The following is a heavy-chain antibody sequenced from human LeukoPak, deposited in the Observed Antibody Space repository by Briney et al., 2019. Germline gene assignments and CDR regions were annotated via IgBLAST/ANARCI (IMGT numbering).Heavy chain of an antibody. V-gene: IGHV3-23*01. CDR3: AKRGVVIRVILVGFHKEAYYFES. Sequence: GESLRLSCAVSGITLSNYGMSWVRQAPGKGMEWVAGISDSGGSAKYADSMKCRFTISRDNPKNTLYLQLKSLRAEDTAVYFCAKRGVVIRVILVGFHKEAYYFESWGQGALVTVSS. CDR2: ISDSGGSA. J-gene: IGHJ4*02. D-gene: IGHD3/OR15-3a*01. CDR1: GITLSNYG.